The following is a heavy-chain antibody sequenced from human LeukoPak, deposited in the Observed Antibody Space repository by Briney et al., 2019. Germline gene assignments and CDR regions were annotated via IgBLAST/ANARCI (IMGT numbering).Heavy chain of an antibody. CDR2: IYYSGST. CDR3: ASHTAMVTYFDY. CDR1: GGSISSYY. J-gene: IGHJ4*02. Sequence: PSETLSLTCIVSGGSISSYYWSWIRQPPGKGLEWIGYIYYSGSTNYNPSLKSRVTISVDTSKNQFSLKLSSVTAADTAVYYCASHTAMVTYFDYWGQGTLVTVSS. D-gene: IGHD5-18*01. V-gene: IGHV4-59*01.